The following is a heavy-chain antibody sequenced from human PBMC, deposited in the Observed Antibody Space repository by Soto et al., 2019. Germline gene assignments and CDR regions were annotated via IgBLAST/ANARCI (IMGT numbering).Heavy chain of an antibody. CDR2: IHHSGST. Sequence: SETLSLTCALYGGSFDGYYWSWIRQSPGKGLEWIGEIHHSGSTKYNPSLKSRVSLSVDTSTKQFSLKMTSTTAADRGVYYCARGVDSWSGYLFWGQGTPVTVSS. V-gene: IGHV4-34*01. J-gene: IGHJ4*02. D-gene: IGHD3-3*01. CDR1: GGSFDGYY. CDR3: ARGVDSWSGYLF.